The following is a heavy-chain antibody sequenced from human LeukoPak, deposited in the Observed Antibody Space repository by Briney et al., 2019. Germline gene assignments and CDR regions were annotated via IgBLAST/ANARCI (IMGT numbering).Heavy chain of an antibody. CDR1: GFTFRNYA. D-gene: IGHD6-19*01. CDR2: ISSDGNSK. V-gene: IGHV3-30*03. J-gene: IGHJ4*02. Sequence: GGSLRLSCAASGFTFRNYAMFWGRQAPGKGLEWVAIISSDGNSKYYTDSVKGRFTISRDNSKNTVYLQMNSLRDEDTAVYYCARGPYSSGSSANYWGQGTLVTVSS. CDR3: ARGPYSSGSSANY.